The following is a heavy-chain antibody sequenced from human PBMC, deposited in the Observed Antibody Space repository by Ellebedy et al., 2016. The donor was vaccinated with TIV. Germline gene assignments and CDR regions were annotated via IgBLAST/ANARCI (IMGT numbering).Heavy chain of an antibody. CDR3: ATDGSYGDFRSPAHAFEA. J-gene: IGHJ3*01. CDR1: RFSFRSYW. D-gene: IGHD4-17*01. Sequence: GGSLRLSCAASRFSFRSYWMTWVRQPPGKGLEWVANINQDGSDTYYVDSVRGRFTIARDNAKNSLYLQMNSLGAEDTAVYFCATDGSYGDFRSPAHAFEAWGQGTMVSVSS. CDR2: INQDGSDT. V-gene: IGHV3-7*01.